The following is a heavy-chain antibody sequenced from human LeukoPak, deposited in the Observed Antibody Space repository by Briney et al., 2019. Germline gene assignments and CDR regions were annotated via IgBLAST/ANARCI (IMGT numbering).Heavy chain of an antibody. V-gene: IGHV4-39*01. J-gene: IGHJ2*01. CDR3: ARQVLIVVVTPWYFDL. CDR1: GGSISSSSYY. D-gene: IGHD3-22*01. CDR2: IYYSGST. Sequence: PSETPSLTCTVSGGSISSSSYYWGWIRQPPGKGLEWIGSIYYSGSTYYNPSLKSRVTISVDTSKNQFSLKLSSVTAADTAVYYCARQVLIVVVTPWYFDLWGRGTLVTVSS.